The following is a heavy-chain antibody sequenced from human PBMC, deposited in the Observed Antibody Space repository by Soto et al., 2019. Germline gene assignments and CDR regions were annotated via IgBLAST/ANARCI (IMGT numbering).Heavy chain of an antibody. CDR1: GGTFSSYA. CDR2: IIPIFGTA. Sequence: QVQLVQSGAEVKKPGSSVKVSCKASGGTFSSYAISWVRQAPGQGLEWMGGIIPIFGTANYAQKFQGRVTITADESTSTAYMGVGRLRSGGTGGYYCGRDGGGGSIAARLIPYYYYGMDVWGQGTTVTVSS. J-gene: IGHJ6*02. CDR3: GRDGGGGSIAARLIPYYYYGMDV. D-gene: IGHD6-6*01. V-gene: IGHV1-69*01.